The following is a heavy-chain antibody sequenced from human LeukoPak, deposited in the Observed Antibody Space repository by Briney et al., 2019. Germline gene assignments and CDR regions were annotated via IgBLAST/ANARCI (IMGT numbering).Heavy chain of an antibody. V-gene: IGHV3-48*03. D-gene: IGHD3-3*01. J-gene: IGHJ4*02. CDR3: ATLEVEFDY. CDR2: ISSSGSTI. Sequence: GGSLRLSCAASGFTFSSYEMNWVRQAPGKGLEWVSHISSSGSTIYYADSVKGRFTISRDNAKNSLYLQMNSLRAEDTAVYYCATLEVEFDYWGQGTLVTVSS. CDR1: GFTFSSYE.